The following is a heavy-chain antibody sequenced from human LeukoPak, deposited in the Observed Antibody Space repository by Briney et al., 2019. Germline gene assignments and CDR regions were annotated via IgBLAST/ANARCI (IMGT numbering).Heavy chain of an antibody. CDR3: ARAGYCSSTSCYGGGDY. Sequence: PGGSLRLSCAASGFTFSSYAMHWVRQAPGKGLEWVAVISYDGSNKYCADSVKGRFTISRDNSKNTLYLQMNSLRAEDTAVYYCARAGYCSSTSCYGGGDYWGQGTLVTVSS. CDR1: GFTFSSYA. D-gene: IGHD2-2*01. V-gene: IGHV3-30*04. CDR2: ISYDGSNK. J-gene: IGHJ4*02.